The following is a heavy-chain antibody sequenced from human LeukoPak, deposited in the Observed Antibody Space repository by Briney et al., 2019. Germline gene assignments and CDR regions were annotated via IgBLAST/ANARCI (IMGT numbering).Heavy chain of an antibody. V-gene: IGHV1-8*03. Sequence: ASVKVSCKASGYTFTSYDINWVRQATGQGLEWMGWMNPNSGNTGYAQKFQGRVTNTRNTSISTAYMELSSLRSEDTAAYYCARGASAAAGTYYFDYWGQGTLVTVSS. CDR2: MNPNSGNT. CDR1: GYTFTSYD. CDR3: ARGASAAAGTYYFDY. D-gene: IGHD6-13*01. J-gene: IGHJ4*02.